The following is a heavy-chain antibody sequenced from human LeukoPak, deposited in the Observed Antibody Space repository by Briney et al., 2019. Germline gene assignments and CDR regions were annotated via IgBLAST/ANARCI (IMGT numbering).Heavy chain of an antibody. J-gene: IGHJ6*03. CDR3: ARVIRGEDLYGDSRYYYYYMDV. Sequence: GGSLRLSCAASGFTFSSYEMNWVRQAPGKGLEWVSYISSSGSTIYYADSVKGRFTISRDNAKNSLYLQMNSLRAEDTAVYYCARVIRGEDLYGDSRYYYYYMDVWGKGTTVTMSS. D-gene: IGHD4-17*01. V-gene: IGHV3-48*03. CDR2: ISSSGSTI. CDR1: GFTFSSYE.